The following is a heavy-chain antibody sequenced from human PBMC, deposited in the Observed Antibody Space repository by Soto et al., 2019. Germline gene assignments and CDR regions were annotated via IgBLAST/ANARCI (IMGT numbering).Heavy chain of an antibody. J-gene: IGHJ6*03. V-gene: IGHV4-34*01. CDR2: INHSGST. CDR3: AQLQVASGVYYYYYYMDV. CDR1: GGSFSGYY. Sequence: QVQLQQWGAGLLKPSETLSLTCAVYGGSFSGYYWSWIRQPPGKGLEWIGEINHSGSTNYNPSLKSRVTISVDTSKNQFSLKQSSVTAADTAVYYCAQLQVASGVYYYYYYMDVWGKGTTVTVSS. D-gene: IGHD3-10*01.